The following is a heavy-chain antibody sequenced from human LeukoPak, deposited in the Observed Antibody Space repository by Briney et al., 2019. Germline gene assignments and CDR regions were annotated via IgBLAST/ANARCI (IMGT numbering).Heavy chain of an antibody. CDR2: IYRGGTT. D-gene: IGHD4-23*01. CDR1: GFTVSSNY. J-gene: IGHJ6*03. Sequence: GGSLRLSCAASGFTVSSNYMSWVRQAPGKGLEWVSVIYRGGTTYYADSVKGRFTISRDNSKNTLYLQMNSLRSEDTAVYYCARAVVTVYYYYMDVWGNGTTVTISS. V-gene: IGHV3-53*01. CDR3: ARAVVTVYYYYMDV.